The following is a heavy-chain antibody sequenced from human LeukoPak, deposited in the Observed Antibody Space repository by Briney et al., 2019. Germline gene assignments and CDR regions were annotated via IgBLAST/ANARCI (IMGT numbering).Heavy chain of an antibody. Sequence: SETLSLTCAVYGGSFSGYYWSWIRQPPGKGLEWIGEINHSGSTNYNPSLKSRVTISVGTSKNQFSLKLSSVTAADTAVYYCARGSTAWLHWFDPWGQGTLVTVSS. CDR3: ARGSTAWLHWFDP. J-gene: IGHJ5*02. CDR2: INHSGST. CDR1: GGSFSGYY. D-gene: IGHD5-12*01. V-gene: IGHV4-34*01.